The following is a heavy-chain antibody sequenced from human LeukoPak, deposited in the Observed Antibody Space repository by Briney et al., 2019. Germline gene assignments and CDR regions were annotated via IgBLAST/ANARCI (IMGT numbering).Heavy chain of an antibody. CDR1: GFTFNNYA. V-gene: IGHV3-23*01. J-gene: IGHJ4*02. CDR3: AKDYSRSDDSGKEKDLPFDY. CDR2: ISVSGGGT. D-gene: IGHD3-10*01. Sequence: GGSLRLSCAASGFTFNNYAMGWVRQAPGGGREWVSTISVSGGGTFYADSVKGRFTISRDNSKNTLYVQMNSLRAEDTAVYYCAKDYSRSDDSGKEKDLPFDYWGQGTLVTVSS.